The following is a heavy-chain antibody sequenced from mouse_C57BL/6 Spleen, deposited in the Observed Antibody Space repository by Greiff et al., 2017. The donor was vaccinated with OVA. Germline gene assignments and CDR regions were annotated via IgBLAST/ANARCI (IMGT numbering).Heavy chain of an antibody. J-gene: IGHJ4*01. CDR1: GFTFSSYA. V-gene: IGHV5-4*01. CDR2: ISDGGSYT. CDR3: ARDAVLDY. Sequence: EVQLVESGGGLVKPGGSLKLSCAASGFTFSSYAMSWVRQTPEKRLEWVATISDGGSYTYYPDNVKGRFTISRDNAKNNLYLQMSHLKSEDTAMYYCARDAVLDYWGQGTSVTVSS.